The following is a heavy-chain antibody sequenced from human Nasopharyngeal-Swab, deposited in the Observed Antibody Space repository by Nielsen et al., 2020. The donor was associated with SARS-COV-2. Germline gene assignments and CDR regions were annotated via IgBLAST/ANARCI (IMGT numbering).Heavy chain of an antibody. D-gene: IGHD3-3*01. CDR2: ISGSGGRP. CDR1: GITFTSLS. CDR3: AKGTDSDYDFWSGYPTTLDS. J-gene: IGHJ4*02. Sequence: GASLTLSCALSGITFTSLSISWVRPAPGEGLGWVSTISGSGGRPYHADSVKGRFTISRDNSENTLSLQMNSLRAEDTALYYCAKGTDSDYDFWSGYPTTLDSWGQGTLVTVSS. V-gene: IGHV3-23*01.